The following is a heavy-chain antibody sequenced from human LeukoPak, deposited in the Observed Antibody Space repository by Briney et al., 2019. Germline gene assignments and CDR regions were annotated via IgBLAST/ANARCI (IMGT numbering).Heavy chain of an antibody. V-gene: IGHV3-74*01. CDR1: GFTFSSCA. CDR3: ARQVSYYYDSSGYYFGY. CDR2: INSDGSST. J-gene: IGHJ4*02. Sequence: PGGSLRLSCAASGFTFSSCAMSWVRQAPGKGLEWVSRINSDGSSTNYADSVKGRFTISRDNAKNTLFLQMNSLRAEDTAVYYCARQVSYYYDSSGYYFGYWGQGTLVTVSS. D-gene: IGHD3-22*01.